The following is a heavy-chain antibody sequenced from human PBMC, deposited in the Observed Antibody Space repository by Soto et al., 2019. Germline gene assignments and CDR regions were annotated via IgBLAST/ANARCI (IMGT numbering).Heavy chain of an antibody. CDR1: GDSISSYY. D-gene: IGHD4-17*01. CDR3: ARHSGATVTTNIDY. CDR2: IYYSGST. J-gene: IGHJ4*02. V-gene: IGHV4-59*08. Sequence: PSETLSLTCTVSGDSISSYYWSWIRQPPGKGLEWIGYIYYSGSTNYNPSLKSRVTISVDTSKNQFSLKLSSVTAADTAVYYCARHSGATVTTNIDYWGQGTLVTVSS.